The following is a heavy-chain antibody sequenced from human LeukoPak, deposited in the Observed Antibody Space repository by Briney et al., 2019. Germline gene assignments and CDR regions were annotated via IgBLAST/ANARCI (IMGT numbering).Heavy chain of an antibody. CDR2: ISGSGGST. V-gene: IGHV3-23*01. CDR1: GFTFSSYG. CDR3: ARVTYGSGTYGAFDY. J-gene: IGHJ4*02. Sequence: GGPLRLSCAASGFTFSSYGMSWVRQAPGKGLEWVSAISGSGGSTYYADSVKGRFTISRDNSKNTLYLQMNSLRAEDTAVYYCARVTYGSGTYGAFDYWGQGTLVTVSS. D-gene: IGHD3-10*01.